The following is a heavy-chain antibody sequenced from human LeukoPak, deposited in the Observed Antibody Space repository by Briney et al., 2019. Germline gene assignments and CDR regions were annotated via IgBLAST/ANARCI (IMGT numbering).Heavy chain of an antibody. V-gene: IGHV3-72*01. D-gene: IGHD3-22*01. Sequence: GGSLRLSCAASGFTFSDHYMDWVRQAPGKGLEWVGRTRNKANSYTTEYAASVKGRFTISRDDSKNSLYLQMNSLKTEDTAVYYCAGRYDSSGYYLDYYYYGMDVWGQGTTVTVSS. CDR3: AGRYDSSGYYLDYYYYGMDV. CDR2: TRNKANSYTT. J-gene: IGHJ6*02. CDR1: GFTFSDHY.